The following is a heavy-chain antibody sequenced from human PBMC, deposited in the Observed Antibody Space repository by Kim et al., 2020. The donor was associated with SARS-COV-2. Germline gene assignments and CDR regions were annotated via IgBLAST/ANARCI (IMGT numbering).Heavy chain of an antibody. CDR1: GGPIDSYY. Sequence: SETLSLTCTVSGGPIDSYYWSWIRQPPGKGLEWIGYIYHSGATSYNPSLKSRVTMSVDRSKKQFSLKLSSVTDADTDMYYCAGSGNYYHWEYWGQGTLVTVAS. CDR3: AGSGNYYHWEY. D-gene: IGHD3-10*01. V-gene: IGHV4-59*01. J-gene: IGHJ4*02. CDR2: IYHSGAT.